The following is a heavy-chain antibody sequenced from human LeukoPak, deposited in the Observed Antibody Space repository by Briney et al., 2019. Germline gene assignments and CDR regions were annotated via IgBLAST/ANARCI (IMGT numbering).Heavy chain of an antibody. CDR2: IYTSGST. D-gene: IGHD2-21*02. Sequence: PSETLSLICTVSGGSINNYYWSWIRQPAGKGLEWLGRIYTSGSTNYNPSLKSRLTISIDMSKNQFSLRLRSVTAADTAVYYCASQYCGGDCKGPGAFDVWGQGTMVAVSS. V-gene: IGHV4-4*07. J-gene: IGHJ3*01. CDR1: GGSINNYY. CDR3: ASQYCGGDCKGPGAFDV.